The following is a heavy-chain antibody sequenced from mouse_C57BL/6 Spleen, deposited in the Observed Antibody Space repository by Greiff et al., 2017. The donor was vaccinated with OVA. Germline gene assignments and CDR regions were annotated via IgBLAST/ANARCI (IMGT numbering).Heavy chain of an antibody. Sequence: EVKVEESGGGLVKPGGSLKLSCAASGFTFSSYTMSWVRQTPEKRLEWVATISGGGGNTYYPDSVKGRFTISRDNAKNTLYLQMSSLRSEDTALYYCARQHYFDYWGQGTTLTVSS. CDR1: GFTFSSYT. V-gene: IGHV5-9*01. CDR2: ISGGGGNT. CDR3: ARQHYFDY. J-gene: IGHJ2*01.